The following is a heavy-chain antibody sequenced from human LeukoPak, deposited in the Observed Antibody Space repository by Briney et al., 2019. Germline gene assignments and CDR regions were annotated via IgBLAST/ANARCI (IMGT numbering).Heavy chain of an antibody. CDR3: AKEGLRVTDY. CDR1: GFIFSNYW. Sequence: PGGSRRLSCAASGFIFSNYWMHWVRQAPGKGLVWVLRENNDGSSTTYADSVKGRFTISRDNAKNTLYLQMNRLRAEDTAVYYCAKEGLRVTDYCGQGTLVTVSS. J-gene: IGHJ4*02. CDR2: ENNDGSST. V-gene: IGHV3-74*03. D-gene: IGHD5/OR15-5a*01.